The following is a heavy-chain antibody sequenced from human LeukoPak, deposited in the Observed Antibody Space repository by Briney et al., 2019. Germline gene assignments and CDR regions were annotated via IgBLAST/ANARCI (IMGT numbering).Heavy chain of an antibody. CDR1: GFTVSSNY. Sequence: GGSLRLSCAASGFTVSSNYMSWVRQAPGKGLEWVSEIYSDGSTYYAASVKGRFSISRHNSKNTVYLQMNSLRAEDTAVYYCARVYYDFWSGYFGWFDPWGQGTLVTVSS. V-gene: IGHV3-53*01. D-gene: IGHD3-3*01. CDR3: ARVYYDFWSGYFGWFDP. CDR2: IYSDGST. J-gene: IGHJ5*02.